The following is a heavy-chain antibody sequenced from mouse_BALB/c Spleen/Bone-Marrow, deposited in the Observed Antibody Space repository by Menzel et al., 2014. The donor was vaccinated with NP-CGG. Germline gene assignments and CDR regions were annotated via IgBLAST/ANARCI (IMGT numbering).Heavy chain of an antibody. CDR2: IDPANGNT. CDR3: ARGGTTATWYFDV. Sequence: EVQLQQSGAELVKPGASVKLSCTASGFNIKDTYMHWVKQRPEQGLEWIGRIDPANGNTKYDPKFQGKATITADTSSNPAYLQLSSLTSEDTAVYYCARGGTTATWYFDVWGAGTTVTVSS. J-gene: IGHJ1*01. CDR1: GFNIKDTY. V-gene: IGHV14-3*02. D-gene: IGHD1-2*01.